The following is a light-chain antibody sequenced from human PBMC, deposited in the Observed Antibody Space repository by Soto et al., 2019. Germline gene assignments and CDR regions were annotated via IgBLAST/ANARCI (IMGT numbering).Light chain of an antibody. Sequence: EIVLTQSPGTLSLSPGERATLSCRASQSVSSSYLAWYQQKPGQAPRLLIYGASSRATDFPARFSGSGSGTEFTLTISGLQSDDFAVYFCQQYNNWPPWTFGHGTKVDIK. CDR2: GAS. CDR3: QQYNNWPPWT. CDR1: QSVSSSY. V-gene: IGKV3-15*01. J-gene: IGKJ1*01.